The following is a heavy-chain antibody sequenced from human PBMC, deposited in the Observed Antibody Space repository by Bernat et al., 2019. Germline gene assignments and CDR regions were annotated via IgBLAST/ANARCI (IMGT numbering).Heavy chain of an antibody. D-gene: IGHD3-9*01. V-gene: IGHV3-33*01. J-gene: IGHJ5*02. CDR2: IWYDGSNK. CDR3: ARDYTRLTGYKNWFDP. Sequence: QVQLVESGGGVVQPGRSLRLSCAASGFTFSSYGMHWVRQAPGKGLEWVAVIWYDGSNKYYADSVKGRFTISRDNSKNTLYLQMNSLRAEDTAVYYCARDYTRLTGYKNWFDPWGQGTLVTVSS. CDR1: GFTFSSYG.